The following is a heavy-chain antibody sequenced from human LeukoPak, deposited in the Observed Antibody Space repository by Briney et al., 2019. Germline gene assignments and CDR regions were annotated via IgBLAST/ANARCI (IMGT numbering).Heavy chain of an antibody. CDR2: INANGINT. J-gene: IGHJ5*02. CDR3: AKTISGGLAVSADWFDP. D-gene: IGHD6-19*01. Sequence: PGGSLRFSCAASGFAINFYAMSWVRQAPGKGLQRVSTINANGINTYYADSVRGRFTISRDNSKDTLYLQLNSLRAEDTAIYFCAKTISGGLAVSADWFDPWGQGTLVIVSS. V-gene: IGHV3-23*01. CDR1: GFAINFYA.